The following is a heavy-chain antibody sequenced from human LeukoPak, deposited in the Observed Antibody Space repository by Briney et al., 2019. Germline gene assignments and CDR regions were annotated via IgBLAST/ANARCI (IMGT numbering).Heavy chain of an antibody. D-gene: IGHD4-17*01. CDR1: GYTFTGYY. J-gene: IGHJ4*02. Sequence: ASVKVSCKASGYTFTGYYMHWVRQAPGQGLEWMGWINPNSGGTNYAQKFQGRVTMTRDTSISTAYMELSRLRSDDTAVYYCALLTTVTPNFDYWGQGTLVTVSS. CDR2: INPNSGGT. V-gene: IGHV1-2*02. CDR3: ALLTTVTPNFDY.